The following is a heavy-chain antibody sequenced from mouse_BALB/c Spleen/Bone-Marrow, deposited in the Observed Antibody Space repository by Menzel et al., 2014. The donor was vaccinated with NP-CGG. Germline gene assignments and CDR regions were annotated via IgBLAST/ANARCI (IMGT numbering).Heavy chain of an antibody. CDR3: ARAYYRYDVWFAY. Sequence: VQLQQSAAELARPGASVKMSCKASGYTFTSYTMHWVKQRPGQGLEWIGYINPSSGYTEYNQKFKDKTTLTADKSSSTAFMQRSSLTSEDSAVYYCARAYYRYDVWFAYWGQGTLVTVSA. CDR1: GYTFTSYT. V-gene: IGHV1-4*02. CDR2: INPSSGYT. D-gene: IGHD2-14*01. J-gene: IGHJ3*01.